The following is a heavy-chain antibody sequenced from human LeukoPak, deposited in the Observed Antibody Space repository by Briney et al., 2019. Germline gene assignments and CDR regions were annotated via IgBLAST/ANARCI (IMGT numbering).Heavy chain of an antibody. V-gene: IGHV4-31*03. D-gene: IGHD3-22*01. J-gene: IGHJ3*02. CDR3: ARGGQWLSYVAFDI. Sequence: SETLSLTCTVSGGSISSGGDYWSWIRQHPGKGLEWIGYIYYSGSTYYNPSLKSRVTISVDTSKNQFSLKLSSVTAADTAVYYCARGGQWLSYVAFDIWGQGTMVTVSS. CDR2: IYYSGST. CDR1: GGSISSGGDY.